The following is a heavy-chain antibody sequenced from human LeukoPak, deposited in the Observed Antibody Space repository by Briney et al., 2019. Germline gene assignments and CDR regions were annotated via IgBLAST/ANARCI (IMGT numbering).Heavy chain of an antibody. D-gene: IGHD3-16*01. Sequence: ASVKVSCKASGYTFTSYYMHWVRQAPGQGPEWMGMINPSGDATRYALKFQGRVTMTRDTSTSTLYMDLSSLRSEDTAVYYCTRDRTAWGRASPFENAYDIWGQGTMVTVA. CDR1: GYTFTSYY. CDR2: INPSGDAT. J-gene: IGHJ3*02. V-gene: IGHV1-46*01. CDR3: TRDRTAWGRASPFENAYDI.